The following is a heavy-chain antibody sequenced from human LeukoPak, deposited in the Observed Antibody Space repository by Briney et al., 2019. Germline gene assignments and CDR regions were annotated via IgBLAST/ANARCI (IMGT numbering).Heavy chain of an antibody. J-gene: IGHJ4*02. V-gene: IGHV3-23*01. CDR2: ISGSSGTI. Sequence: GGSLRLSCAASGFTFSNYAMNWVRQAPGKGLELVSGISGSSGTINYAAPVKGRFTISRDNSRNTLYLQMNSLRADDTAVYYCAKRLGDPRAFDYWGQGTLVTVSS. CDR1: GFTFSNYA. D-gene: IGHD2-21*02. CDR3: AKRLGDPRAFDY.